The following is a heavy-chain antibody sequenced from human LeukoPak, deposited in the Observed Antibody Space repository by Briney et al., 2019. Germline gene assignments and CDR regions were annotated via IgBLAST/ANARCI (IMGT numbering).Heavy chain of an antibody. V-gene: IGHV3-48*03. CDR1: GFTFSSYE. J-gene: IGHJ4*02. CDR2: ISSSGSTI. Sequence: GGSLRLSCAASGFTFSSYEMNWVRQAPGKGLEWVSHISSSGSTIYYADSVKGRFTISRDNAKNSLYLQMNSLGAEDTAVYYCARESGSYYVFDYWGQGTLVTVSS. D-gene: IGHD1-26*01. CDR3: ARESGSYYVFDY.